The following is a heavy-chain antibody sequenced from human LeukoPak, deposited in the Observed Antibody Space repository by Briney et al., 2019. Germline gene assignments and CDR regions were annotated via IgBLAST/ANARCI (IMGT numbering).Heavy chain of an antibody. V-gene: IGHV1-69*13. CDR2: IIPIFGTA. CDR1: EGTFSSYA. CDR3: ARSPDYYDILTGYYIPDAFDI. D-gene: IGHD3-9*01. Sequence: GASVKVSCKASEGTFSSYAISWVRQAPGQGLEWMGGIIPIFGTANYAQKFQGRVTITADESTSTAYMELSSLRSEDTAVYYCARSPDYYDILTGYYIPDAFDIWGQGTMVTVSS. J-gene: IGHJ3*02.